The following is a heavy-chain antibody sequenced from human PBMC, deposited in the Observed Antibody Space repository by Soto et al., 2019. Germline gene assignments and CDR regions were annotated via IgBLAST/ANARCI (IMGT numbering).Heavy chain of an antibody. J-gene: IGHJ6*02. Sequence: PGGSLRLSCAASGFTFSSYSMNWVRQAPGKGLEWVSSISSSSSYIYYADSVKGRFTISRDNAKNSLYLQMNSLRAEDTAVYYCARASTVVRRDYYYGMDVWGQGTTVTVSS. D-gene: IGHD4-17*01. CDR2: ISSSSSYI. V-gene: IGHV3-21*01. CDR1: GFTFSSYS. CDR3: ARASTVVRRDYYYGMDV.